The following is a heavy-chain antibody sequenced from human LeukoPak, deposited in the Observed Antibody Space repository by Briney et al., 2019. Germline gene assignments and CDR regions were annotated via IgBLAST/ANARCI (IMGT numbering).Heavy chain of an antibody. CDR2: ISAYNGNT. D-gene: IGHD3-9*01. Sequence: ASVKVSCKASGYTSTSYGISWVRQAPGQGLEWMGWISAYNGNTNYAQKLQGRVTMTTDTSTSTAYMELRSLRSDDTAVYYCARDRRYFDWLLSGPWFDPWGQGTLVTVSS. V-gene: IGHV1-18*01. J-gene: IGHJ5*02. CDR1: GYTSTSYG. CDR3: ARDRRYFDWLLSGPWFDP.